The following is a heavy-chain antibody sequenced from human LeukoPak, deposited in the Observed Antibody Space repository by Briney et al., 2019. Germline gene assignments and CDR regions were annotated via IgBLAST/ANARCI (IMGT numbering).Heavy chain of an antibody. CDR1: GFTFSSYA. V-gene: IGHV3-23*01. Sequence: GGSLRPSCAASGFTFSSYAMSWVRQAPGKGLEWVSGISGSGDTPYYADSVKGRFTISRDNSKSTLYLEMNSLRAEDTAVYYCAELGITMIGGVWGKGTTVTISS. J-gene: IGHJ6*04. D-gene: IGHD3-10*02. CDR3: AELGITMIGGV. CDR2: ISGSGDTP.